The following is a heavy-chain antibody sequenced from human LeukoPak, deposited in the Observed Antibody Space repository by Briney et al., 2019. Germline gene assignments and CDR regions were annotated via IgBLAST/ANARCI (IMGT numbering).Heavy chain of an antibody. CDR1: GFAVSSKY. Sequence: GGSLRLSCGASGFAVSSKYMSWVRQAPGKGQEWVSVIYSGGTTYYADSVKGRFTISRDTSKNTLYLQMNSLRAEDTAVYYCARMLISSGYYVDSWGQGTLVTVSS. D-gene: IGHD3-22*01. V-gene: IGHV3-53*01. CDR2: IYSGGTT. CDR3: ARMLISSGYYVDS. J-gene: IGHJ4*02.